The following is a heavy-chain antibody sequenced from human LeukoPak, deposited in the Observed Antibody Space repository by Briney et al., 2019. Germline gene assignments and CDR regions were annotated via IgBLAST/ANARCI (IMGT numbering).Heavy chain of an antibody. CDR3: ASRLRSTSVDV. D-gene: IGHD2-2*01. J-gene: IGHJ6*04. CDR1: GFIFSSYA. CDR2: ISYDGSNK. Sequence: GGSLRLSCAASGFIFSSYAMHWVRQAPGKGLEWVAVISYDGSNKYYADSVEGRFTISRDNAKNSLYLQMNSLRAEDTAVYYCASRLRSTSVDVWGKGTTVTISS. V-gene: IGHV3-30*04.